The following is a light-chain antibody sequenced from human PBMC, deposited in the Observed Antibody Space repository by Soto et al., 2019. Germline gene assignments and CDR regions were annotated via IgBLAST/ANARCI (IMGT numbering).Light chain of an antibody. J-gene: IGLJ2*01. Sequence: QSVLTQPPSVSAAPGQQVSISCSGSRTNIGNGHVSWYQHLPGTAPKLLIYDNDKRPSGIPDRFSGSKSDTAATLGITGLQTGDEADYYCETWDSSLRTVLFGGGTQLTVL. V-gene: IGLV1-51*01. CDR3: ETWDSSLRTVL. CDR2: DND. CDR1: RTNIGNGH.